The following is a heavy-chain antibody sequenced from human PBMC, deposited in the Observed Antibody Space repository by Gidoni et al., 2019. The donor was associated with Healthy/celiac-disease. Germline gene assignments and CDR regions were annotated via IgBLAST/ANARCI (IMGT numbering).Heavy chain of an antibody. CDR3: ARHGPRDGYNNDAFDI. CDR1: GYSFTSYW. J-gene: IGHJ3*02. V-gene: IGHV5-51*01. D-gene: IGHD5-12*01. CDR2: IYPGDSDT. Sequence: EVQLVQSGAEVKKPGESLKISCKGSGYSFTSYWIGWVRQMPGKGLEWLGIIYPGDSDTRYSPSFQGQVTISADKSISTAYLQWSSLKASDTAMYYCARHGPRDGYNNDAFDIWGQGTMVTVSS.